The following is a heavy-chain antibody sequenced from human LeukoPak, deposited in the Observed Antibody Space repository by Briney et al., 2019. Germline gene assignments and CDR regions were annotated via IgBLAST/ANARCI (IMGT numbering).Heavy chain of an antibody. D-gene: IGHD2-2*01. V-gene: IGHV3-74*01. J-gene: IGHJ4*02. Sequence: GGSLRLSCAASGNYWMHWVRQAPGKGLVWVSDINSDGSWTSYADSVKGRFTISKDNAKNTVYLQMNNLRAEDTAVYYCVSFYETYWGRGTLVTVSS. CDR1: GNYW. CDR2: INSDGSWT. CDR3: VSFYETY.